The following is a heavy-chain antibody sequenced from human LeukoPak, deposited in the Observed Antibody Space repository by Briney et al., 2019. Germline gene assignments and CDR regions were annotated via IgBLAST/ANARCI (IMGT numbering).Heavy chain of an antibody. D-gene: IGHD4-11*01. CDR3: AGTASNPPHFDY. CDR2: IYSGGGT. V-gene: IGHV3-53*01. J-gene: IGHJ4*02. CDR1: GFTVSSKY. Sequence: GGSLRLSCAASGFTVSSKYMSWVRQAPGKGLEWVSVIYSGGGTYYAGSVKGRFTIPRDNSKNTVYLQMNSLRAEDTAVYYCAGTASNPPHFDYWGQGTLVTVSS.